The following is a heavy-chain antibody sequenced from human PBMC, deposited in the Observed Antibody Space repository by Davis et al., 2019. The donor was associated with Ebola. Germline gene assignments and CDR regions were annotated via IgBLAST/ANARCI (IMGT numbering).Heavy chain of an antibody. CDR3: ARVAAADPDY. D-gene: IGHD6-13*01. Sequence: ASVKVSCKASGYTFTSYYMNWVRQAPGQGLEWMGWMNPNSGNTGYAQKFQGRVTMTRNTSISTAYMELSSLRSEDTAVYYCARVAAADPDYWGQGTLVTVSS. CDR2: MNPNSGNT. J-gene: IGHJ4*02. CDR1: GYTFTSYY. V-gene: IGHV1-8*02.